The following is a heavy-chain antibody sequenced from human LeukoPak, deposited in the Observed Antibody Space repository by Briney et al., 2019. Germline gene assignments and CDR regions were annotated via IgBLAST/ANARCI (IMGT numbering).Heavy chain of an antibody. CDR1: GFTFSNAW. CDR2: IRSKSDGKTT. CDR3: TTGGGYCSGGSCDDAFDI. D-gene: IGHD2-15*01. Sequence: MPGGSLRLSCAASGFTFSNAWMSWVRQAPGKGLEWVGRIRSKSDGKTTDYAAPVKGRFTISRDDTKNTLYLQMNSLKTEDTAVYYCTTGGGYCSGGSCDDAFDIWGQGTMVTVSS. V-gene: IGHV3-15*01. J-gene: IGHJ3*02.